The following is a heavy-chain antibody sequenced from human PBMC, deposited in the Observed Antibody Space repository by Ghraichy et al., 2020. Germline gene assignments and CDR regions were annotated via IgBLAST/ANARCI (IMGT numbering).Heavy chain of an antibody. V-gene: IGHV1-8*01. CDR2: MNPNSGNT. CDR3: ARSTSRAGYYYYGMDV. D-gene: IGHD5/OR15-5a*01. J-gene: IGHJ6*02. Sequence: ASVKVSCKASGYTFTSYDINWVRQATGQGLEWMGWMNPNSGNTGYAQKFQGRVTMTRNTSISTAYMELSSLRSEDTAVYYCARSTSRAGYYYYGMDVWGQGTTVTVSS. CDR1: GYTFTSYD.